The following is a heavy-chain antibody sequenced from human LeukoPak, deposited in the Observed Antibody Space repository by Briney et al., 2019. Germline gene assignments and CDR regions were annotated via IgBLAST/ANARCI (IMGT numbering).Heavy chain of an antibody. V-gene: IGHV1-69*13. J-gene: IGHJ5*02. CDR3: ARDRDCSGGSCYSAWFGP. Sequence: SVKVSCKASGGTFSSYAISWVRQAPGQGLEWMGGIIPIFGTANYAQKFQGRVTITADESTSTAYMELSSLRSEDTAVYYCARDRDCSGGSCYSAWFGPWGQGTLVTVSS. CDR2: IIPIFGTA. CDR1: GGTFSSYA. D-gene: IGHD2-15*01.